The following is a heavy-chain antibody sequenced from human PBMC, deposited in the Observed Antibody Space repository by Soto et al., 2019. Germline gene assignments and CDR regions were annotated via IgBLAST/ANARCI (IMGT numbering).Heavy chain of an antibody. CDR2: IYYSGTN. D-gene: IGHD3-10*02. Sequence: QVQLQESGPGLVKPSQTLSLTCTVSGGSISTGGYSWSWIRQHPGKGLEWIGFIYYSGTNYYNPARKSRVTISVDTSKTQLSLNLSSVTAAATAVYYCARDYYVPPAKGMDVWGQVTTVTVSS. V-gene: IGHV4-31*03. CDR1: GGSISTGGYS. CDR3: ARDYYVPPAKGMDV. J-gene: IGHJ6*02.